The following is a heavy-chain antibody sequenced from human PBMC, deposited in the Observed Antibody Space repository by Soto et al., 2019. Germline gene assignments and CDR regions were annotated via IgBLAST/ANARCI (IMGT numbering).Heavy chain of an antibody. J-gene: IGHJ6*04. Sequence: ASVKVSCKASGYTFTSYDINWVRQATGQGLEWMGWMNPNSGNTGYAQKFQGRVTMTRNTSISTAYMELSSLRSEDTAVYYCARGLSAVTHPEYFKGVWRRGTSVTVSS. D-gene: IGHD4-17*01. CDR1: GYTFTSYD. CDR2: MNPNSGNT. V-gene: IGHV1-8*01. CDR3: ARGLSAVTHPEYFKGV.